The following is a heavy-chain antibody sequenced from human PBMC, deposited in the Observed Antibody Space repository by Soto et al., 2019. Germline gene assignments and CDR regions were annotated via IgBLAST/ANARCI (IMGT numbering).Heavy chain of an antibody. CDR3: AINDPGYCSGGSCYFQH. CDR2: ISGSGGST. CDR1: GFTFSSYA. Sequence: EVQLLESGGGLVQPGGSLRLSCAASGFTFSSYAMSWVRQAPGKGLEWVSAISGSGGSTYYADSVKGRFTISRDNSKNTLYLQMNSLRAEDTAVYYCAINDPGYCSGGSCYFQHWGQGTLVTVSS. J-gene: IGHJ1*01. V-gene: IGHV3-23*01. D-gene: IGHD2-15*01.